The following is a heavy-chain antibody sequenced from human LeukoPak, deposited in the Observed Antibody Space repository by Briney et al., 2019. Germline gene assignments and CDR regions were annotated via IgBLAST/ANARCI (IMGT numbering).Heavy chain of an antibody. CDR1: GFTFSTYG. D-gene: IGHD2-8*02. J-gene: IGHJ4*02. CDR3: AKMLNTGHAHAALDY. V-gene: IGHV3-30*18. CDR2: ISYDGSYK. Sequence: GGSLRLSCAASGFTFSTYGMHWVRRSPGKGLEWVAVISYDGSYKEYADSVKGRFTISRDNSKNTLYLQMNSLRAEDTAVYYCAKMLNTGHAHAALDYWGQGTLVTVSS.